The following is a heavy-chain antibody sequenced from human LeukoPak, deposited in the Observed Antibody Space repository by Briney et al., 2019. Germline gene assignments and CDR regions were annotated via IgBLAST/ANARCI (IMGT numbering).Heavy chain of an antibody. CDR2: ISSSSSTT. CDR3: ARRGIWTDMDV. D-gene: IGHD3/OR15-3a*01. J-gene: IGHJ6*03. V-gene: IGHV3-48*01. CDR1: GFTFSSYS. Sequence: GGSLRLSCAASGFTFSSYSMNWVRQAPGKGLEWVSYISSSSSTTYYADSVKGRFTISRDNAKNSLYLQMNSLRAEDTAVYYCARRGIWTDMDVWGKGTTVTVSS.